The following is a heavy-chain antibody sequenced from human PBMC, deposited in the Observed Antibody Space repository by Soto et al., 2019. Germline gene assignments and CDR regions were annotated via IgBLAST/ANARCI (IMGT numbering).Heavy chain of an antibody. CDR2: IKQDGSEK. D-gene: IGHD3-10*01. V-gene: IGHV3-7*01. CDR3: ARDQEWCGQLLGSFDY. Sequence: GGSLRLSCAASGFTFSSYWMSWVRQAPGKGLEWVAKIKQDGSEKYDVNSVKGRFTISRDKAKNSLYLQMNSLSAEDTALYYCARDQEWCGQLLGSFDYWGQGTLVTVSS. CDR1: GFTFSSYW. J-gene: IGHJ4*02.